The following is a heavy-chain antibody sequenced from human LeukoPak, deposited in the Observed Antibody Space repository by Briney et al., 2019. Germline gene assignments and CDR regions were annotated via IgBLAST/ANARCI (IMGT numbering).Heavy chain of an antibody. J-gene: IGHJ4*02. CDR1: GGSISSSNYY. Sequence: SETLSLTCTVSGGSISSSNYYWGWIRQPPGKGLEWIGSIYYSGSTYYNPSLKSRVTISVDTSKNQFSLKLSSVTAADTAVYYCAKTTVTTLTEFDYWGQGTLVTVSS. V-gene: IGHV4-39*07. CDR3: AKTTVTTLTEFDY. CDR2: IYYSGST. D-gene: IGHD4-17*01.